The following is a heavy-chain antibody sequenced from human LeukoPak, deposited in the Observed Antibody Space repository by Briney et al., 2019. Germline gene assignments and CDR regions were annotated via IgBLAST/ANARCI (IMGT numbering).Heavy chain of an antibody. V-gene: IGHV3-74*01. J-gene: IGHJ3*02. CDR2: INSDGSSI. D-gene: IGHD3-22*01. CDR1: RFTFSTYW. Sequence: GGSLRLSCAASRFTFSTYWMHWVRQAPGKGLVWVSRINSDGSSIGYADSVKGRFTISRDNAKNSLYLQMNSLRVEDTALYYCAKGSDYYDNSGFKDAFDIWGQGTMVTVSS. CDR3: AKGSDYYDNSGFKDAFDI.